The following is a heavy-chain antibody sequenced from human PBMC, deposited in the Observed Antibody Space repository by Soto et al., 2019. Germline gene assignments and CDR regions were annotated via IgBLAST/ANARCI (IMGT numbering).Heavy chain of an antibody. V-gene: IGHV3-11*05. CDR1: GFTFSDHY. CDR2: ISTSSSYT. CDR3: ARLRLTGSFDY. Sequence: QVQLVESGGGLVKPGGSLRLSCVASGFTFSDHYMTWIRQAPGKGLEWLSYISTSSSYTNYADSVKGRFTISRDNAMNSLYLQMNRLRAEDTAVYYCARLRLTGSFDYWGQGTLVTVSS. J-gene: IGHJ4*02.